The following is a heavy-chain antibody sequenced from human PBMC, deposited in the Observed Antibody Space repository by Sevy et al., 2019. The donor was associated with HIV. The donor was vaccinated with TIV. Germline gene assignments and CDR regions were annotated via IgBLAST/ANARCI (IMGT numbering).Heavy chain of an antibody. V-gene: IGHV1-24*01. CDR3: ATDTYCSGGSCYYGMDV. D-gene: IGHD2-15*01. CDR2: FDPEDGET. CDR1: GYTLTELS. Sequence: ASVKVSCKVSGYTLTELSMHWVRQAPGKGLEWMGGFDPEDGETIYAQKFQGRVTTTEDTSTDTAYMELSSLRSEDTAVYYCATDTYCSGGSCYYGMDVWGQGTTVTVSS. J-gene: IGHJ6*02.